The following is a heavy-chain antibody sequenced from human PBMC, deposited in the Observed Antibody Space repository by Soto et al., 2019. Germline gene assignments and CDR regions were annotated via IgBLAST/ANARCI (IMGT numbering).Heavy chain of an antibody. CDR3: ARGRRYGDYGRAFDI. V-gene: IGHV4-34*01. Sequence: SETLSLTCAVYGGSFSGYYWSWIRQPPGKGLEWIGEINHSGSTNYNPSLKSRVTISVETSKNKFSLKLSSVTAADTAVYYCARGRRYGDYGRAFDIWGQGTMVTVSS. D-gene: IGHD4-17*01. J-gene: IGHJ3*02. CDR2: INHSGST. CDR1: GGSFSGYY.